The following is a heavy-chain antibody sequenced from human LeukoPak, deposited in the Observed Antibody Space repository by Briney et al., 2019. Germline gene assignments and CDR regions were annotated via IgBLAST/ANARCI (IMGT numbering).Heavy chain of an antibody. CDR3: GRWGYFDSGNYFVVDY. CDR1: GDSIRSCY. J-gene: IGHJ4*02. Sequence: SETLSLTCIVSGDSIRSCYWNWIRQAPGKALEWIGHIHNNGDSAYNFSLKSRVTISMDTSKNQFSLELSSVTAADTAVYYCGRWGYFDSGNYFVVDYWGQGTVVTVSS. V-gene: IGHV4-59*01. D-gene: IGHD3-22*01. CDR2: IHNNGDS.